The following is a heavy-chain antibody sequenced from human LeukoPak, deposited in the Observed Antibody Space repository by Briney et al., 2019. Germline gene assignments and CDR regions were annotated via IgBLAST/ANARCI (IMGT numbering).Heavy chain of an antibody. CDR3: AKAPSEDYYDSSGYYANFDY. CDR1: GFTFSSYS. CDR2: ISGSGGST. J-gene: IGHJ4*02. D-gene: IGHD3-22*01. Sequence: GGSLRLSCAASGFTFSSYSMSWVRQAPGKGLEWVSAISGSGGSTYYAHPVKGRFTISRDYSKNSLSLQMNSLRAEDTALYFCAKAPSEDYYDSSGYYANFDYWGQGKLVLVSS. V-gene: IGHV3-23*01.